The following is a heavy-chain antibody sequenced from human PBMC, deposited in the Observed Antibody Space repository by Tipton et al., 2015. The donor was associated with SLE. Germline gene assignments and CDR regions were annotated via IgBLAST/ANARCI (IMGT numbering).Heavy chain of an antibody. J-gene: IGHJ4*02. CDR1: GFTVSSNY. V-gene: IGHV3-53*04. CDR3: ARASYSGSDGY. D-gene: IGHD1-26*01. CDR2: IYSGGST. Sequence: QVVQSGGGLVQPGGSLRLSCAASGFTVSSNYMSWVRQAPGKGLEWVAVIYSGGSTYYADSVKGRFTISRDNSKNTLYLQMNSLRAEDTAVYYCARASYSGSDGYWAQGTLVTVSS.